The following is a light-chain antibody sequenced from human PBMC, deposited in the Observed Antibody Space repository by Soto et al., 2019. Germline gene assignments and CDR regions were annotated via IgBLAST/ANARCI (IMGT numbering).Light chain of an antibody. CDR3: QQVNSYPLT. J-gene: IGKJ4*01. Sequence: DIQLTQSPSFLSASVGDRVTITCRASQGISQYVAWYQQKPGSAPKLLVYTASILQSGVPSRFSGTGSATEFTLTISSLQPEDFATYYCQQVNSYPLTFGGGTKVDI. CDR2: TAS. V-gene: IGKV1-9*01. CDR1: QGISQY.